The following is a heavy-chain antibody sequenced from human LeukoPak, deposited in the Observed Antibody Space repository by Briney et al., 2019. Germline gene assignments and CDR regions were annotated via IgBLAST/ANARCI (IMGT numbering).Heavy chain of an antibody. CDR1: GFTFSSYR. CDR3: ARQDCSSTSCHADFDY. Sequence: GGSLRLSCAASGFTFSSYRMHWVRQAPGKGLVWVSRINTDGSSTSYADSVKGRFTISRDNAKNTLYLQMNSLRAEDTAVYYCARQDCSSTSCHADFDYWGQGTLVTVSS. D-gene: IGHD2-2*01. J-gene: IGHJ4*02. V-gene: IGHV3-74*01. CDR2: INTDGSST.